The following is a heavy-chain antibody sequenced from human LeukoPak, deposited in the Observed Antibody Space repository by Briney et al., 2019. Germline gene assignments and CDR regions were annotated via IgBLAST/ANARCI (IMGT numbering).Heavy chain of an antibody. V-gene: IGHV4-34*01. CDR1: RGSISGYF. D-gene: IGHD3-10*01. CDR3: ARGVHYYASGSLMWY. Sequence: SETLSLTCGVNRGSISGYFWNRIRQPPGKGLEWIGEINHGGSTNYNPSLKSRVTISVDTSKKQFSLKLTSVTAADTAVYYCARGVHYYASGSLMWYWGQGTLVTVSS. CDR2: INHGGST. J-gene: IGHJ4*02.